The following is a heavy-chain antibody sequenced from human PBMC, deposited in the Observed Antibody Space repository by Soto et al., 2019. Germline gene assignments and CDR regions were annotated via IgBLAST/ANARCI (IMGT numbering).Heavy chain of an antibody. CDR2: INPNSGGT. CDR1: GYTFTGYY. Sequence: ASVKVSCKASGYTFTGYYMHWVRQAPGQGLEWMGWINPNSGGTNYAQKFQGWVTMTRDTSISTAYMELSRLGSDDTAVYYCARDRYSGYDFYYYYGMDVWGQGTTVTVSS. CDR3: ARDRYSGYDFYYYYGMDV. J-gene: IGHJ6*02. V-gene: IGHV1-2*04. D-gene: IGHD5-12*01.